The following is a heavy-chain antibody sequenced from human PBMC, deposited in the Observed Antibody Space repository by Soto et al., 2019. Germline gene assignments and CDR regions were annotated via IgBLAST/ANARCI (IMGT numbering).Heavy chain of an antibody. V-gene: IGHV1-58*01. CDR1: GATFTSST. J-gene: IGHJ4*02. CDR2: ILVGSGQT. Sequence: SVKVSCKVSGATFTSSTVNWVRQARGQPPEWIGWILVGSGQTNSAQKFQGRVAITRDMSTYTAYLELNSLRSDDSAVYYCAAISSGYYRVFDYWGQGTPVTVSS. CDR3: AAISSGYYRVFDY. D-gene: IGHD3-22*01.